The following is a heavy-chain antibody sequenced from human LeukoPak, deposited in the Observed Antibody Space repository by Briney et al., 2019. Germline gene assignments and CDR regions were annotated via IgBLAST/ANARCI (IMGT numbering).Heavy chain of an antibody. CDR2: IYYGGST. Sequence: SETLSLTCTVSGVSISSYYWSWIQQPPGKGLAWIGYIYYGGSTNYNPSLKSRVTISVDTSKDQFSLKLSSVTAADTAVYYCARGLVSSSWTFFDYWGQGTLVTVSS. J-gene: IGHJ4*02. V-gene: IGHV4-59*01. CDR3: ARGLVSSSWTFFDY. CDR1: GVSISSYY. D-gene: IGHD6-13*01.